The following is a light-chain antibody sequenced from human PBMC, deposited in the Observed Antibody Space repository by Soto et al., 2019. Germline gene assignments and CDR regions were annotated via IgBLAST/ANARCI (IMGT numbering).Light chain of an antibody. V-gene: IGLV4-60*02. CDR1: SGHSSYI. CDR3: DTCDSHWV. J-gene: IGLJ3*02. CDR2: LDGSGSY. Sequence: QSVLTQSSSASASLGSSVKLTCTLSSGHSSYIIAWHQQQPGKGHRYLMKLDGSGSYTKGSGVPDRFSGSSSGADRYLTISNLQDEDEADYYCDTCDSHWVFGGGTKLTVL.